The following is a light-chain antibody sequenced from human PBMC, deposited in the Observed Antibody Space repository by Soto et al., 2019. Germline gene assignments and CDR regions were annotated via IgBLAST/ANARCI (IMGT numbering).Light chain of an antibody. J-gene: IGKJ4*01. Sequence: DIVLKQSPGTLSLSPGERATLSCRASQSVNNYLAWYQQNPGQAPKLLIYDTSNRDTGIPARFSGSGSGTDFILTISSLEHEDSAVYYCQQRGNWPWLTFGGGTRVEIK. CDR3: QQRGNWPWLT. CDR1: QSVNNY. CDR2: DTS. V-gene: IGKV3-11*01.